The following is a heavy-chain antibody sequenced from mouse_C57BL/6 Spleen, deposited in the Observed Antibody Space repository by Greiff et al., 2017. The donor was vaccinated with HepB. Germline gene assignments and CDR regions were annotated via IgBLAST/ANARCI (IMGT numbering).Heavy chain of an antibody. V-gene: IGHV3-6*01. CDR1: GYSITSGYY. CDR3: AREGFAY. J-gene: IGHJ3*01. Sequence: EVKLVESGPGLVKPSQSLSLTCSVTGYSITSGYYWTWIRQFPGNKLEWMGYISYDGSNNYNPSLKNRISITRDTSKNQFFLKLNSVTTEDTATYDCAREGFAYWGQGTLVTVSA. CDR2: ISYDGSN.